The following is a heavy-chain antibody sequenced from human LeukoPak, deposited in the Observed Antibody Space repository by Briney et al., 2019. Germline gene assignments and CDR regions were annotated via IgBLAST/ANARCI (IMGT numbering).Heavy chain of an antibody. CDR3: ARVGGGYNSFDY. D-gene: IGHD5-24*01. V-gene: IGHV1-69*05. CDR1: GGTFSSYA. Sequence: ASVKVSCKASGGTFSSYAISWVRQAPGQGLEWMGGIIPIFGTANYAQKFQGRVTITTDESTSTAYMELSSLRSEDTAGYYCARVGGGYNSFDYWGQGTQVSVSS. CDR2: IIPIFGTA. J-gene: IGHJ4*02.